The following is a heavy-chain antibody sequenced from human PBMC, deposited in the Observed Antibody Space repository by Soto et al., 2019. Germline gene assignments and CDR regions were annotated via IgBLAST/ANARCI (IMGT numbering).Heavy chain of an antibody. Sequence: GESLKISCKGSGYSFTSYWIGWVRQMPGKGLEWMGIIYPGDSDTRYSPSFQGQVTISADKSISTAYLQWSSLKASDTAMYYCARARRWIVGATTFDYWGQGTLVTVSS. CDR3: ARARRWIVGATTFDY. V-gene: IGHV5-51*01. J-gene: IGHJ4*02. D-gene: IGHD1-26*01. CDR2: IYPGDSDT. CDR1: GYSFTSYW.